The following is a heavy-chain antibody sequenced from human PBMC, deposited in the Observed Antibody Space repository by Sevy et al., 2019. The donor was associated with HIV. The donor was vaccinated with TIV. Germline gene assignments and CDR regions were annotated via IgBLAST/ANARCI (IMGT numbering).Heavy chain of an antibody. CDR1: GYTFTSYG. V-gene: IGHV1-18*01. J-gene: IGHJ5*02. Sequence: ASVKVSCKASGYTFTSYGISWVRQAPGQGLEWMGWISTYNSIRNSAQTFQDRVTMTTDTSTSTAYMELRSLRSDDTAVYYCARSTQVAGRNTWFDPWGQGTLVTVSS. D-gene: IGHD6-19*01. CDR2: ISTYNSIR. CDR3: ARSTQVAGRNTWFDP.